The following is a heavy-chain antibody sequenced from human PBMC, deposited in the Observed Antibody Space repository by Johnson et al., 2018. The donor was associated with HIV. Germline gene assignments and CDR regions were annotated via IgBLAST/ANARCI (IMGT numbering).Heavy chain of an antibody. Sequence: QVQLVESGGGVVQPGRSLRLSCAASGFTFSSYAMHWVRQAPGKGLEWVAVISYDGSNKYYADSVKGRFTISRDNSKNTLYLQMNSLRAEDTAVYYCAKILSSRYTVTTLADDAFDIWGQGTKVTVSS. CDR3: AKILSSRYTVTTLADDAFDI. V-gene: IGHV3-30-3*02. CDR1: GFTFSSYA. D-gene: IGHD4-11*01. CDR2: ISYDGSNK. J-gene: IGHJ3*02.